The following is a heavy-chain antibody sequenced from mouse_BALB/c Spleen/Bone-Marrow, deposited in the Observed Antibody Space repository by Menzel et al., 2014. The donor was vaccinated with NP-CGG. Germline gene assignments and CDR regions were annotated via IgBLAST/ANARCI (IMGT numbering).Heavy chain of an antibody. CDR3: TRGWDGYYFDY. CDR2: IDTSDTYT. D-gene: IGHD4-1*01. V-gene: IGHV1-69*01. J-gene: IGHJ2*01. CDR1: GYTFTDYW. Sequence: QVQLQQSGAELVMPGASVKMSCKASGYTFTDYWMHWVKQRPGQGLEWIGAIDTSDTYTNYNQKFKGKATLTVDESSSTGYMQLSSLTSEDSAVYFCTRGWDGYYFDYWGQGTTLTVSS.